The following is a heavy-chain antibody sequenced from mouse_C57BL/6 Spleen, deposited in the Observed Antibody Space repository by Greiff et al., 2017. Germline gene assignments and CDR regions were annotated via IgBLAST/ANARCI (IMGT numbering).Heavy chain of an antibody. Sequence: EVKLVESGGGLVKPGGSLKLSCAASGFTFSDYGMHWVRQAPEKGLEWVAYISSGSSTIYYADTVKGRFTISRDNAKNTLFLQMTSLRSEDTAMYYCARSDYDERNFDYWGQGTTLTVSS. CDR2: ISSGSSTI. CDR1: GFTFSDYG. D-gene: IGHD2-4*01. V-gene: IGHV5-17*01. CDR3: ARSDYDERNFDY. J-gene: IGHJ2*01.